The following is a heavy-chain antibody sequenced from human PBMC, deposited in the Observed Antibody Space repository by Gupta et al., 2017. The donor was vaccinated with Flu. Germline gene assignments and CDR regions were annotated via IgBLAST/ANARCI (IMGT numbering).Heavy chain of an antibody. V-gene: IGHV4-4*07. CDR2: FYASGGA. J-gene: IGHJ4*02. Sequence: QVQLQQSGPGLVKPSETLSLTCNVSGGSFSSHYWTWIRQPAGRGLEWIGRFYASGGATYNPSLKSRVFMSVDTSKKQFSLKLTAVTAADTAVYYCSSGYYYDSDGYFLDYWGQGTLVTVSS. CDR1: GGSFSSHY. CDR3: SSGYYYDSDGYFLDY. D-gene: IGHD3-22*01.